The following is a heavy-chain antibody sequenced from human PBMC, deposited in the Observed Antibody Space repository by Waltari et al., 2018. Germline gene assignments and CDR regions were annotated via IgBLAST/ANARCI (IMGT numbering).Heavy chain of an antibody. V-gene: IGHV4-59*11. CDR3: AGMEGTKWLGLVVDY. CDR2: IYYSGST. CDR1: GGSISSHY. D-gene: IGHD6-19*01. Sequence: QVQLQESGPGLVKPSETLSLTCTVSGGSISSHYWSWIRQPPGKGLEWLVYIYYSGSTNYTPSRKSRVTISVDASKNPFSLKRSCVTAADTAVYYWAGMEGTKWLGLVVDYWGQGTLVTVSS. J-gene: IGHJ4*02.